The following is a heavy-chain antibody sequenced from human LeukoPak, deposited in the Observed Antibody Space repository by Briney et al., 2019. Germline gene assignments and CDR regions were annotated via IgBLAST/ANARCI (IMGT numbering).Heavy chain of an antibody. CDR1: GFTVSSNF. V-gene: IGHV3-23*01. CDR3: AKGDIAAAGTASDY. CDR2: ITASGGIT. J-gene: IGHJ4*02. Sequence: GGSLRLSCAASGFTVSSNFMSWVRQTPGKGLEWVSGITASGGITYYADSVKGRFTISRDNSKSTLYLQMNSLRVDDTAVYYCAKGDIAAAGTASDYWGQGTLVTVSS. D-gene: IGHD6-13*01.